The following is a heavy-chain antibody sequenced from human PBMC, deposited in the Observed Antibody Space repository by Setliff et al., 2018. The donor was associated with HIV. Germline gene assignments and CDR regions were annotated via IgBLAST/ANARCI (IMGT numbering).Heavy chain of an antibody. V-gene: IGHV4-34*01. CDR3: ARARYYYDPDNTGSSGEYFDY. J-gene: IGHJ4*02. Sequence: SETLSLTCAVYGESFSGHYWSWIRQPPGKGLEWIGEINHSESPNYNPSLKSRITISGDTSKNEFSLKVTSVTAADTAVYFCARARYYYDPDNTGSSGEYFDYWGQGALVTVSS. CDR1: GESFSGHY. D-gene: IGHD3-22*01. CDR2: INHSESP.